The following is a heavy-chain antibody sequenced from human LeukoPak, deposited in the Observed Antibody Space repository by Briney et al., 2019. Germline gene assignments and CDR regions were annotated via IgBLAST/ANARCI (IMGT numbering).Heavy chain of an antibody. J-gene: IGHJ5*02. D-gene: IGHD6-6*01. CDR1: GGSISSGSYY. Sequence: SQTLSLTCTVSGGSISSGSYYWSWIRQPAGKGLEWIGRIYTSGSTNYNPSLKSRVTISVDTSKNQFSLKLSSVTAADTAVYYCARSRVAAPAGRFDPWGQGTLVTVSP. V-gene: IGHV4-61*02. CDR2: IYTSGST. CDR3: ARSRVAAPAGRFDP.